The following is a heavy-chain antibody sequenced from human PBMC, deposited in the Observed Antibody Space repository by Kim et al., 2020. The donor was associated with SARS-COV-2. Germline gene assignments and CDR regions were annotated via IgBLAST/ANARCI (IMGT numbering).Heavy chain of an antibody. V-gene: IGHV3-7*03. J-gene: IGHJ4*02. CDR3: VRLIDY. Sequence: GGSLRLSCAASGFIFSNYWMSWVRQAPGKGPECVANIRPDGGVQFYVDSVRSRFSISRDNAQNSLYLQMNSLRVEDTALYYCVRLIDYWGQGTLVSVSS. CDR2: IRPDGGVQ. CDR1: GFIFSNYW.